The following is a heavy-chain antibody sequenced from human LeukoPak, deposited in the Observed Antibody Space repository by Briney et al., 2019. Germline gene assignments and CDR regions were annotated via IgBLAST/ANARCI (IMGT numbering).Heavy chain of an antibody. D-gene: IGHD4-17*01. J-gene: IGHJ4*02. V-gene: IGHV3-23*01. CDR1: GFTFSSYA. CDR3: ASDQASDTFTVPFGH. Sequence: GGSLRLSCAASGFTFSSYAMSWVRQAPGKGLEWVSGVSVSGAGTYYADSVKGRFTISRDNSKNTLYLQMNSLRAEDSAVYYCASDQASDTFTVPFGHWGQGTLVTVSS. CDR2: VSVSGAGT.